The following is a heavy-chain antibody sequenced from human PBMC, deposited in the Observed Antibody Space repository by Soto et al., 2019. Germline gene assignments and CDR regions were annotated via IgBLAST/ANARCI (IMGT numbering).Heavy chain of an antibody. CDR1: GYTFTSYG. CDR2: ISAYNGNT. V-gene: IGHV1-18*01. Sequence: QVQLVQSGAEVKKPGASVKVSCKASGYTFTSYGISWVRQAPGQGLEWMGWISAYNGNTNYAQTLQGRVSMISLRSLITAYMELRSRKSDDTAVYYCATYYYGSVSQDYYGIDVCGQRTTVTVSS. CDR3: ATYYYGSVSQDYYGIDV. J-gene: IGHJ6*02. D-gene: IGHD3-10*01.